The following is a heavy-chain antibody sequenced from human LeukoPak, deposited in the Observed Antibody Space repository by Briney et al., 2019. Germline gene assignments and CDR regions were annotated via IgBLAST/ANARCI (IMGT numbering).Heavy chain of an antibody. CDR3: ARVERYNGDYGWFDP. CDR1: GGSISSYY. Sequence: SETLSLTCTVSGGSISSYYWSWIRQPPGKGLEWIGYIYYSGSTNYNPSLKSRVTISVDTSKHQFSLRLRSVTAADTAVYYCARVERYNGDYGWFDPWGQGTLVTVSS. J-gene: IGHJ5*02. D-gene: IGHD4-17*01. CDR2: IYYSGST. V-gene: IGHV4-59*01.